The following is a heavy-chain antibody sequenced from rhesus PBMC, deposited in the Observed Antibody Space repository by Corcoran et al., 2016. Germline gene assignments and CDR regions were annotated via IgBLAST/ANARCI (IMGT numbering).Heavy chain of an antibody. CDR1: GGSVSSSNW. CDR3: ARDLTSGSYYFDY. Sequence: QVQLQESGPGLVKPSETLSLTCAVSGGSVSSSNWWSWIRQPPGKGLEWIGYISGSSGSTYYNPSLKSRVTISTDPSKSQFSLKLSSVTAADTAVYYCARDLTSGSYYFDYWGQGVLVTVSS. V-gene: IGHV4-65*01. CDR2: ISGSSGST. J-gene: IGHJ4*01. D-gene: IGHD3-16*01.